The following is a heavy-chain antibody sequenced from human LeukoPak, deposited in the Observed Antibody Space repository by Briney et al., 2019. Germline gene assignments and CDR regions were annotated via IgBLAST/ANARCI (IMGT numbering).Heavy chain of an antibody. J-gene: IGHJ3*02. D-gene: IGHD2-15*01. CDR2: ISGNGGST. Sequence: PGGSLRLSCAASGFTFSTYAMTWVRQAPGMGLEWVSAISGNGGSTYYADSVKGRFTISRDNSKNTLYLQMNSLRAEDTAVYYCARSCSGGSCYFSAFDIWGQGTMVTVSS. V-gene: IGHV3-23*01. CDR3: ARSCSGGSCYFSAFDI. CDR1: GFTFSTYA.